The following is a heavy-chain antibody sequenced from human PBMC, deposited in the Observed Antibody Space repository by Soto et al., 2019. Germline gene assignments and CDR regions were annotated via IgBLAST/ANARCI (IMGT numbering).Heavy chain of an antibody. Sequence: EVQLVESGGGLVQPGESLRLSCATSGFTFSSYWMHWVRQAPGKGLVWVSCISSDGSTITYADSVKGRFTISRDNAKNTLDLQMSSLRVEDTAVYYCARGRSGIPYGMDVWGQGPTVTVSS. D-gene: IGHD1-26*01. CDR3: ARGRSGIPYGMDV. J-gene: IGHJ6*02. V-gene: IGHV3-74*01. CDR2: ISSDGSTI. CDR1: GFTFSSYW.